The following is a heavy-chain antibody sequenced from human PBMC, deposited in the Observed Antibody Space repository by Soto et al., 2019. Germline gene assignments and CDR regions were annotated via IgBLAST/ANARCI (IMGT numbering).Heavy chain of an antibody. J-gene: IGHJ5*02. V-gene: IGHV3-66*01. CDR2: IYSGGST. CDR1: GFTVSSNY. Sequence: GGSLRLSCAASGFTVSSNYMSWVRQAPGKGLEWVSVIYSGGSTYYADSVKGRFTISRDNSKNTLYLQMNSLRAEDTAVYYCARVKPRLTNWFDPWGQGTLVTVSS. CDR3: ARVKPRLTNWFDP.